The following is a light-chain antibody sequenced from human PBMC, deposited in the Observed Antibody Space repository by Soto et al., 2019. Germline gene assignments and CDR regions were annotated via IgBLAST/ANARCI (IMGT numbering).Light chain of an antibody. CDR1: QIIKTFY. J-gene: IGKJ5*01. CDR2: GVC. Sequence: TQSPCALSLSTGETATLSCRASQIIKTFYLGCYRQKPGHSPRLLIYGVCSMSTGTPARFSGSGSGTDFTLTISRLQQEDAAVYYCQFYDSSLITFGQGTRLEIK. CDR3: QFYDSSLIT. V-gene: IGKV3-20*01.